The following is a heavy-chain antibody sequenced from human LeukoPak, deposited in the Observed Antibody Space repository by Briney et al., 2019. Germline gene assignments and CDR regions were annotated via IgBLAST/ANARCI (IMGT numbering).Heavy chain of an antibody. V-gene: IGHV1-18*01. CDR2: ISAYNGNT. Sequence: ASVKVSCKASGYTFTSYGISWVRQAPGQGLEWMGWISAYNGNTNYAQKLQGRVTMTTDTSTSTAYMELRSLRSDDTAVYYCARDFYGIAVADPYNWFDPWGQGTLVTVSS. D-gene: IGHD6-19*01. CDR1: GYTFTSYG. CDR3: ARDFYGIAVADPYNWFDP. J-gene: IGHJ5*02.